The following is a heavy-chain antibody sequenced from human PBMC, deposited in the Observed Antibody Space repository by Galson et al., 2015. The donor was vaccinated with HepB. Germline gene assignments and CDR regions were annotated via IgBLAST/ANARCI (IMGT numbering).Heavy chain of an antibody. CDR3: VSCGDRGWDFDF. V-gene: IGHV3-48*03. CDR2: IPDSDGKNI. Sequence: SLRLSCATSGFIFSTYAMNWVRQAPGKGLEWLSYIPDSDGKNIYYADSVKGRFTISRDNAKSSLFLPMNRLRDEDTAVYYCVSCGDRGWDFDFRGQGTLVTVSS. J-gene: IGHJ4*02. CDR1: GFIFSTYA. D-gene: IGHD6-19*01.